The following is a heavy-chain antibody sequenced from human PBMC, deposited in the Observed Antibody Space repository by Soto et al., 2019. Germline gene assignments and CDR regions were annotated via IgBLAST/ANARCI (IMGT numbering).Heavy chain of an antibody. CDR1: GFTFIRYA. CDR2: ISGSGGST. Sequence: WWSLRLSCAASGFTFIRYAMSWVRQAPGKGLEWGSAISGSGGSTYYADSVKGRFTISRDNSKNTLYLQMSSLRAEDTAVYYCAKDIYDSSGYYPHYYYYYGMDVWGQGTTVTVSS. D-gene: IGHD3-22*01. CDR3: AKDIYDSSGYYPHYYYYYGMDV. J-gene: IGHJ6*02. V-gene: IGHV3-23*01.